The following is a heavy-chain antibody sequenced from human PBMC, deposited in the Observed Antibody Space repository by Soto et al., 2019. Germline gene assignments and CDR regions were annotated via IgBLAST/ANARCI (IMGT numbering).Heavy chain of an antibody. V-gene: IGHV4-59*01. Sequence: SETLSLTCTVAGGSISSYYWSWIRQPPGKGLDWIGYIYYSGSTNYNPSLKSRVTISVDTSKNQFSLKLSSVTAADTAVYYCARAVAIYCSGGSCYATYFDYWGQGTLVTVSS. D-gene: IGHD2-15*01. CDR2: IYYSGST. CDR3: ARAVAIYCSGGSCYATYFDY. J-gene: IGHJ4*02. CDR1: GGSISSYY.